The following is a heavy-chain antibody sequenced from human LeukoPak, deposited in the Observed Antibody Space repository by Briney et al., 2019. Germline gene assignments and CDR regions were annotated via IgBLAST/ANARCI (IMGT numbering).Heavy chain of an antibody. Sequence: KPSETLSLTCTVPGGSISSGGYYWSWIRQHPGKGLEWIGYIYYSGSTYYNPSLKSRVTISVDTSKNQFSLKLSSVTAADTAVYYCARDTLTGWGSYRYSPGQNYYGMDVWGQGTTVTVSS. V-gene: IGHV4-31*03. D-gene: IGHD3-16*02. J-gene: IGHJ6*02. CDR1: GGSISSGGYY. CDR2: IYYSGST. CDR3: ARDTLTGWGSYRYSPGQNYYGMDV.